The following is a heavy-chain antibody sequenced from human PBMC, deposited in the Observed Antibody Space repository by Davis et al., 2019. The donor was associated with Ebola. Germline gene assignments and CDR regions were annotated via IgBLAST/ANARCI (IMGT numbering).Heavy chain of an antibody. Sequence: SVKVSCKASGGTFSSYAISWVRQAPGQGLEWMGRIIPILGIANYAQKLQGRVTMTTDTSTSTAYMELRSLRSDDTAVYYCARGPSHYGMDVWGQGTTVTVSS. V-gene: IGHV1-69*04. J-gene: IGHJ6*02. CDR3: ARGPSHYGMDV. CDR1: GGTFSSYA. CDR2: IIPILGIA.